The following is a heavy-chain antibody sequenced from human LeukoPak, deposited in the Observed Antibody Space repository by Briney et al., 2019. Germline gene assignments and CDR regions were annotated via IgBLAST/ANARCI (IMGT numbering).Heavy chain of an antibody. V-gene: IGHV3-23*01. J-gene: IGHJ6*03. D-gene: IGHD2-15*01. CDR2: VSSSGGTT. CDR3: AKNGDRGAYCSGGSCYPYYYYYMDV. Sequence: AGGSLRLSCAASGFTFSSYAMSWVRQAPGRGLEWVSAVSSSGGTTYYADSVKGRFTISRDNSKNTLSLQMDSLRAEDTAIYYCAKNGDRGAYCSGGSCYPYYYYYMDVWGKGTTVTISS. CDR1: GFTFSSYA.